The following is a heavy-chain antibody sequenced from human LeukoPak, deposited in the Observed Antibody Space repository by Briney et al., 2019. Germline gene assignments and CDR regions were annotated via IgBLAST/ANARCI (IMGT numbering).Heavy chain of an antibody. Sequence: SETLSLTCTVSGGSISSHYWSWIRQPPGKGLEWIGYIYYSGNTNYNSSLKSRVTISVDTSKNQFSLKLSSVTAADTAVYYCARAVGYYDSSGYYGAFDIWGQGTMVTVSS. CDR1: GGSISSHY. D-gene: IGHD3-22*01. J-gene: IGHJ3*02. CDR2: IYYSGNT. CDR3: ARAVGYYDSSGYYGAFDI. V-gene: IGHV4-59*11.